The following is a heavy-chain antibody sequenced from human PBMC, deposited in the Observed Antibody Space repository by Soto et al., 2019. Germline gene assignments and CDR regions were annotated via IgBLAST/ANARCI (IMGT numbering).Heavy chain of an antibody. Sequence: EVQLVESGGGLVQPGGSMKVSCAASGVTFSSYEVNWVRQAPGKGLEWVSSISGSGASKYYAESVKGRFTISRDNAQFSVNLQMNRLRAEDTAIYYCTFLGFGAFHVETLDIGGQGTMVTVSS. J-gene: IGHJ3*02. D-gene: IGHD3-10*01. CDR1: GVTFSSYE. CDR2: ISGSGASK. V-gene: IGHV3-48*03. CDR3: TFLGFGAFHVETLDI.